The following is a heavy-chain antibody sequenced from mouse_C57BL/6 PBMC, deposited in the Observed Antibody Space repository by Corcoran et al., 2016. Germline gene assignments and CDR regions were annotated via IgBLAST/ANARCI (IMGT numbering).Heavy chain of an antibody. CDR1: GYTFTDYY. V-gene: IGHV1-19*01. CDR2: INPYNGGT. J-gene: IGHJ3*01. D-gene: IGHD1-1*01. Sequence: EVQLQQSGPVLVKPGASVKMSCKASGYTFTDYYMNWVKQSHGKGLEWIGVINPYNGGTSYNQKFKGKATLTVDKSSSTAYMELNSLTSEDSAVYYGARETTVVPGFACWGQGTLVTVSA. CDR3: ARETTVVPGFAC.